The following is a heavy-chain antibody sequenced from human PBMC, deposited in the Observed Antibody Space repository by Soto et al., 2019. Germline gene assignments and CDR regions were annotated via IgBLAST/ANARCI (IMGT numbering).Heavy chain of an antibody. CDR2: IIPIFGAS. CDR3: AIDPRSGRAHDAFDV. V-gene: IGHV1-69*01. D-gene: IGHD2-15*01. Sequence: QVHLVQSGAEMKKPGSSVRVSCEASGGTFSTSGFGWVRQAPGQGLEWMGGIIPIFGASNYAPKFQGRIRISADEATSTSFLQMCGLKSEDTATYYCAIDPRSGRAHDAFDVWGTGTLIIVSS. CDR1: GGTFSTSG. J-gene: IGHJ3*01.